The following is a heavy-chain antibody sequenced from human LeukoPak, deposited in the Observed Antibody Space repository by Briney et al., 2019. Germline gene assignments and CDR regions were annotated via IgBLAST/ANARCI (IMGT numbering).Heavy chain of an antibody. CDR1: GFTFSSYW. V-gene: IGHV3-7*04. CDR2: IKQDGTEK. J-gene: IGHJ4*02. D-gene: IGHD6-6*01. CDR3: ARDVRPDY. Sequence: GGSLRLSCAASGFTFSSYWMSWVRQAPGEGLEWVANIKQDGTEKYYMDSVKGRFSISRDNAKNSLHLQMNALRAEDTAVYYCARDVRPDYWGQGTLVTAST.